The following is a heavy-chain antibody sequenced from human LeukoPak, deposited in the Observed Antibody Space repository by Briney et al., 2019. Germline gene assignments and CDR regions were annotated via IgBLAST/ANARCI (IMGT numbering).Heavy chain of an antibody. Sequence: TGGSLRLSCAASGFVFSDYAIHWVRQAPGKGLEWVAVISYDGGSEHYLDSVKGRFTIPRDYSKNSVYLQMNSPRGEDAAGYYCARSYRGRSRIIYLFDSWGQGAPDTVSS. D-gene: IGHD2-15*01. V-gene: IGHV3-30*04. CDR1: GFVFSDYA. CDR3: ARSYRGRSRIIYLFDS. J-gene: IGHJ4*02. CDR2: ISYDGGSE.